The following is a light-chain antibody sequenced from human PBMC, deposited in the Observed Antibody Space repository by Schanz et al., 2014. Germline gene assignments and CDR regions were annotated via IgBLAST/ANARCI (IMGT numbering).Light chain of an antibody. CDR2: AAS. V-gene: IGKV1-12*01. Sequence: DIQMTQSPSSVSASVGDRVTITCRASQGINNWLAWYQQRPGTAPKLLIYAASSLQSGVPSRFSGSGSGTDFTLTISSLQPEDFATYYCQQSYSTPWTFGQGTKVEIK. CDR3: QQSYSTPWT. CDR1: QGINNW. J-gene: IGKJ1*01.